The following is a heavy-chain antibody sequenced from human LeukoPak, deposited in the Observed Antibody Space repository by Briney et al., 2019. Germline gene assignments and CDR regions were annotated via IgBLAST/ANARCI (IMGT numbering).Heavy chain of an antibody. Sequence: ASVKVSCKASGYTFTSYGISWVRQAPGQGLEWMGWISAYNGNTNYAQKFQGRVTITRDTSASTDHMELSSLRSEDTAVYYCARPMDSSSWYPSFDYWGQGTLVTVSS. V-gene: IGHV1-18*01. CDR1: GYTFTSYG. CDR3: ARPMDSSSWYPSFDY. D-gene: IGHD6-13*01. J-gene: IGHJ4*02. CDR2: ISAYNGNT.